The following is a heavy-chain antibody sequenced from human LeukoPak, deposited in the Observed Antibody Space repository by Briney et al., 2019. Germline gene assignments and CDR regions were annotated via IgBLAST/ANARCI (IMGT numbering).Heavy chain of an antibody. V-gene: IGHV3-33*06. D-gene: IGHD4-11*01. Sequence: SGGSLRLSCAASGFTFSHYGFHWVRQAPGKGLEWVAVIWSDGTNQFYADSVKGRVTISRDYSQKTVYLEMHSLRTEDTAMYYCAKDAQRGFDYSNSLEYWGPGTLVGVSS. CDR3: AKDAQRGFDYSNSLEY. CDR1: GFTFSHYG. CDR2: IWSDGTNQ. J-gene: IGHJ4*02.